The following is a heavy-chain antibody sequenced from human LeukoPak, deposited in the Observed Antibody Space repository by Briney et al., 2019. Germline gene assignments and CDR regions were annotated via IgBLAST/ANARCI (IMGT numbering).Heavy chain of an antibody. CDR1: GYTSTNYG. J-gene: IGHJ4*02. CDR3: ARDIGNYFDY. CDR2: ISAYNGNT. V-gene: IGHV1-18*01. D-gene: IGHD1-26*01. Sequence: GASVKVSCKASGYTSTNYGISWVRQAPGQGLEWMGWISAYNGNTNYAQKLQGRVTMTTDTSTSTAYMELRSLRSDDTAVYFCARDIGNYFDYWGQGTLVTVSS.